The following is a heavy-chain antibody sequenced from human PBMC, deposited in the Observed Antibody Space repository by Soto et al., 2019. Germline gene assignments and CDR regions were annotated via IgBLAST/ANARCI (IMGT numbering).Heavy chain of an antibody. D-gene: IGHD3-10*01. J-gene: IGHJ6*02. Sequence: TLSLTCAVSGGSISSSNWWSWVRQPPGKGMEWIGEIYHSGSTNYNPSLKSRVTISVDKSKNQFSLRLSSVTAADTAVYYCARVGVTMVRGVIIRPDYGMYVWGQGSAVTVS. CDR2: IYHSGST. V-gene: IGHV4-4*02. CDR3: ARVGVTMVRGVIIRPDYGMYV. CDR1: GGSISSSNW.